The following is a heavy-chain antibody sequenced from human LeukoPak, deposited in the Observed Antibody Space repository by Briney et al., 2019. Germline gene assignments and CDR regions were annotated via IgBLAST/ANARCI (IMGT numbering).Heavy chain of an antibody. J-gene: IGHJ4*02. CDR3: ARDRGTYYYDSSGYDPDY. Sequence: ASVKVSCKASGYTFTSYGISWVRQAPGQGLEWMGWISAYNGNTDYAQKFQGRVTITADESTSTAYMELSSLRSEDTAVYYCARDRGTYYYDSSGYDPDYWGQGTLITVSS. V-gene: IGHV1-18*01. CDR2: ISAYNGNT. D-gene: IGHD3-22*01. CDR1: GYTFTSYG.